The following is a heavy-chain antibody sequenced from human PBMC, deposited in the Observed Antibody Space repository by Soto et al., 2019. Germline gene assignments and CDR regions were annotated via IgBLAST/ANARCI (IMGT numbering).Heavy chain of an antibody. Sequence: PSETLSLTCTVSGGSISSGGYYWSWIRQHPGKGLEWIGYIYYSGSTYYNPSLKSRVTISVDTSKNQFSLKLSSVTAADTAVYYCARSSDDYYGSGSYYGYFDYWGQGTLVT. CDR1: GGSISSGGYY. CDR2: IYYSGST. CDR3: ARSSDDYYGSGSYYGYFDY. D-gene: IGHD3-10*01. V-gene: IGHV4-31*03. J-gene: IGHJ4*02.